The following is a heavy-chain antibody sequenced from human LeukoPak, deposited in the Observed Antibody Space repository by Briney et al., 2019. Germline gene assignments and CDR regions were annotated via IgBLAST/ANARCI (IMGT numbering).Heavy chain of an antibody. CDR2: IYYSGST. V-gene: IGHV4-31*03. J-gene: IGHJ4*02. CDR3: ASRVYYYDSSGYYFRD. D-gene: IGHD3-22*01. Sequence: PSETLSLTCTVSGGSISSGGYYWSWIRQHPGKGLEWIGYIYYSGSTYHNPSLKSRVTISVDTSKNQFSLKLSSVTAADTAVYYCASRVYYYDSSGYYFRDWGQGTLVTVSS. CDR1: GGSISSGGYY.